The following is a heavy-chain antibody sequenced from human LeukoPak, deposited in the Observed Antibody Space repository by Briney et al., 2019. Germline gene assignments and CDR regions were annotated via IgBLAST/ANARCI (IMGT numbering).Heavy chain of an antibody. J-gene: IGHJ6*02. Sequence: GASVKVSCKASGYTFTSYGISWGRQAPGQGLEWMGLISAYNGNTNYAQKLQRSVTMTTDTATSTAYMELRSLRSDDTAVYYCARDRKPYCSSTSCLYYYGMDVWGQGTTVTVSS. V-gene: IGHV1-18*01. CDR1: GYTFTSYG. CDR2: ISAYNGNT. D-gene: IGHD2-2*01. CDR3: ARDRKPYCSSTSCLYYYGMDV.